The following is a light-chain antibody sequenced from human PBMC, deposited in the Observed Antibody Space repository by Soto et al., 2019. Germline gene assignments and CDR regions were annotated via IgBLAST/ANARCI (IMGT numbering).Light chain of an antibody. Sequence: DIQMTQSPSSLSASVGDRVTITCRASQSISSYLNWYQQKPGKAPKLLIYAASSLQSGVPSRFSGSGSGTDFTLTISSLQPEDFATYYCQHSYSTLWTFGQVTKVEIK. CDR2: AAS. J-gene: IGKJ1*01. CDR3: QHSYSTLWT. CDR1: QSISSY. V-gene: IGKV1-39*01.